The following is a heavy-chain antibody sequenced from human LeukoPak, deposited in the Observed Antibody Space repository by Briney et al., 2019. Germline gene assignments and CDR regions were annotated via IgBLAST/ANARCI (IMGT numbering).Heavy chain of an antibody. D-gene: IGHD3-22*01. CDR3: AKTTYYYDSSGSNFDY. CDR2: ISGSGGST. J-gene: IGHJ4*02. CDR1: GFTFSSYA. V-gene: IGHV3-23*01. Sequence: GGSLRLSCAASGFTFSSYAMSWVRRAPGKGLEWVSAISGSGGSTYYADSVKGRFTISRDNSENTLYLQMNSLRAEDTAVYYCAKTTYYYDSSGSNFDYWGQGTLVTVSS.